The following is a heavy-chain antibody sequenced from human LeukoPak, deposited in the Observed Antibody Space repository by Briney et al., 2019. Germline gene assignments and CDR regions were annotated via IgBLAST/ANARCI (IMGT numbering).Heavy chain of an antibody. V-gene: IGHV4-59*08. CDR1: GGSITSYY. Sequence: SETLSLTCIVSGGSITSYYWSWIRQPPGKGLEWIGYISYSGSTNYSPSLKSRVTISVDTSKNQFSLKLSSVTAADTAVYYCAVPAAYDAFDIWGQGTMVTVSS. D-gene: IGHD2-2*01. CDR3: AVPAAYDAFDI. J-gene: IGHJ3*02. CDR2: ISYSGST.